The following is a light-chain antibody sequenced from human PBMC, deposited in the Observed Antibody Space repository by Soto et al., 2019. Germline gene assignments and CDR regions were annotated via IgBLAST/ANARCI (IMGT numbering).Light chain of an antibody. Sequence: QAVVTQPPSASGTPGLRVTISCSGSSSNIGNNTVNWYQQLPGTAPKLLIYSNNQRPSGVPDRFSGSKSGTSASLAISGLQSEDEADYYCAAWDDSLNGRVVFGGGTKLTVL. V-gene: IGLV1-44*01. J-gene: IGLJ2*01. CDR3: AAWDDSLNGRVV. CDR1: SSNIGNNT. CDR2: SNN.